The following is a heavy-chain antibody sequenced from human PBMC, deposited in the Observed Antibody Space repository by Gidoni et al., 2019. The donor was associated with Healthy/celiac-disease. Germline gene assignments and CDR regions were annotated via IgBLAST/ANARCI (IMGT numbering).Heavy chain of an antibody. CDR1: GFTVSSNY. CDR3: ARDRSLWFGEGHDALDI. J-gene: IGHJ3*02. CDR2: IDSGGST. V-gene: IGHV3-66*02. D-gene: IGHD3-10*01. Sequence: SCAASGFTVSSNYMSWVRQAPGKGLEWVSVIDSGGSTYYADSVKGRFTISRDNSKNTLSLQMNSLRAEDTAVYYCARDRSLWFGEGHDALDIWGQGTMVTVSS.